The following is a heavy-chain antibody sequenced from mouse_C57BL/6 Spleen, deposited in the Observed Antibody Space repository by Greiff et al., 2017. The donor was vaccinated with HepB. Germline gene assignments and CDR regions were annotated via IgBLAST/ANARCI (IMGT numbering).Heavy chain of an antibody. Sequence: VQLQQSGAELARPGASVKLSCKASGYTFTSYGISWVKQSTGQGLEWIGEISPRSGNTYYTEKFKGKATLTADKSTSTAYMELRSLTSEDSAVYFCARRGDYCGSSIPFDYWGQGTTLTVSS. J-gene: IGHJ2*01. D-gene: IGHD1-1*01. CDR2: ISPRSGNT. V-gene: IGHV1-81*01. CDR3: ARRGDYCGSSIPFDY. CDR1: GYTFTSYG.